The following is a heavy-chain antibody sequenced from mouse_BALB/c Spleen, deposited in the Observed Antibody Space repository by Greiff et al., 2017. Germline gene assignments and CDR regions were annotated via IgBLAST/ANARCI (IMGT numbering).Heavy chain of an antibody. J-gene: IGHJ1*01. CDR2: ISYSGST. D-gene: IGHD4-1*01. CDR3: ARALGRSWYFDV. Sequence: EVKLQESGPSLVKPSQTLSLTCSVTGDSITSGYWNWIRKFPGNKLEYMGYISYSGSTYYNPSLKSRISITRDTSKNQYYLQLNSVTTEDTATYYCARALGRSWYFDVWGAGTTVTVSS. CDR1: GDSITSGY. V-gene: IGHV3-8*02.